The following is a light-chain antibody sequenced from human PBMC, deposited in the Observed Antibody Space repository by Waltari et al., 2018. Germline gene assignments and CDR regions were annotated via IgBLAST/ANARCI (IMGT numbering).Light chain of an antibody. CDR2: GAS. CDR3: YQHSSGYS. V-gene: IGKV3-11*01. J-gene: IGKJ2*03. Sequence: VILTQSPATLSLSPGARATLSCRASQSVSSYLAWYQQKPGQAPRLLIYGASSRATGIPDRFSGSGSGTDFTLTISSLEPEDVGVYHCYQHSSGYSFGQGTKVEIK. CDR1: QSVSSY.